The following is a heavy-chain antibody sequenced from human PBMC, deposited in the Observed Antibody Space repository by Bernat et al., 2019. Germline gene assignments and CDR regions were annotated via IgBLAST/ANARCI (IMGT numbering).Heavy chain of an antibody. V-gene: IGHV3-33*01. CDR1: GFTFSSYG. D-gene: IGHD3-22*01. CDR3: ARAGYYYDSSGSNHPHYYFDY. Sequence: QVQLVESGGGVVQPGRSLRLSCAASGFTFSSYGMHWVRQAPGKGLEWVAVIWYDGSNKYYADSVKGRFTISRDNSKNTLYLQMNSLRAEDTAVYYCARAGYYYDSSGSNHPHYYFDYWGQGTLVTVSS. CDR2: IWYDGSNK. J-gene: IGHJ4*02.